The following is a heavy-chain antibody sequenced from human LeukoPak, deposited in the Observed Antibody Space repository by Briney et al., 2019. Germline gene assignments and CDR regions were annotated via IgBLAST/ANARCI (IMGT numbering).Heavy chain of an antibody. V-gene: IGHV1-18*04. CDR3: ARGNLDLYDYVWGSYPDWFDP. J-gene: IGHJ5*02. Sequence: ASVKVSCKASGYTFTSYGISWVRQAPGQGLEWMGWISAYNGNTNYAQKLQGRVTMTTDTSTSTAYMELSSLRSEDTAVYYCARGNLDLYDYVWGSYPDWFDPWGQGTLVTVSS. CDR2: ISAYNGNT. D-gene: IGHD3-16*02. CDR1: GYTFTSYG.